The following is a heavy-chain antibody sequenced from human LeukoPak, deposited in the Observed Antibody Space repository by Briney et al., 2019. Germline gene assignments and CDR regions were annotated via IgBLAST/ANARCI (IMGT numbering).Heavy chain of an antibody. CDR1: GGSISIYY. J-gene: IGHJ4*02. CDR2: IYYSGST. D-gene: IGHD5-18*01. Sequence: KPSETLSLTCTVSGGSISIYYWSWIRQPPGKGLEWIGYIYYSGSTNYNPSLKSRVTISVDTSKNQFSLKLSSVTAADTAVYYCARSGYGYPYDYWGQGTLVTVSS. V-gene: IGHV4-59*08. CDR3: ARSGYGYPYDY.